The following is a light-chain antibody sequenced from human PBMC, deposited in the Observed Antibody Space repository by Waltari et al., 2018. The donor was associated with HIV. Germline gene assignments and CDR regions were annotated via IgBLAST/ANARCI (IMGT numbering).Light chain of an antibody. Sequence: QSVLTQPPSASGTPGQQVTISCSGTSANIGTNTVYWYQHLPGSPPTLLIFPNDQRPPGVADRFSGSKSGTSASLAVSGLLFDDEAVYFCSTWDDSLSGRVFGGGTRLTVL. CDR2: PND. V-gene: IGLV1-44*01. CDR1: SANIGTNT. J-gene: IGLJ3*02. CDR3: STWDDSLSGRV.